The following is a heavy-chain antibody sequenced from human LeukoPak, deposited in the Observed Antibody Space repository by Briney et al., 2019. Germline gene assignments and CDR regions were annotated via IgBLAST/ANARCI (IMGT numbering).Heavy chain of an antibody. V-gene: IGHV4-59*01. CDR2: ISYSGST. CDR1: DGSISGYY. CDR3: AMLTNSKYTQSYYGLDF. J-gene: IGHJ6*02. Sequence: SETLSLTCTVSDGSISGYYWSWIGQAPGKGLEWIGYISYSGSTNYKPSLKSRVTISVDTSRNQFSLKLSSVTAADTAIYYCAMLTNSKYTQSYYGLDFWGQGTSVTVSS. D-gene: IGHD1-1*01.